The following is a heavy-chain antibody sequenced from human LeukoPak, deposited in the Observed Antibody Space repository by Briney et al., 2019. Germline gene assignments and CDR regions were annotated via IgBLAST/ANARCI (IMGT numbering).Heavy chain of an antibody. V-gene: IGHV3-23*01. Sequence: PGGSLRLSCAASGFTFSSYAMSWVRQAPGKGLEWVSAISGSGGSTYYADSVKGRFTISRDNSKNTLYLQMNSLRAEDTAVYYCARGNKDGIIVSRFDYWGQGTLVTVSS. CDR2: ISGSGGST. CDR1: GFTFSSYA. D-gene: IGHD1-26*01. J-gene: IGHJ4*02. CDR3: ARGNKDGIIVSRFDY.